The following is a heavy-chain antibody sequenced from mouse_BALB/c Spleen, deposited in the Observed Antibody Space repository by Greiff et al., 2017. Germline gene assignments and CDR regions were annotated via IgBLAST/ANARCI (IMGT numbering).Heavy chain of an antibody. D-gene: IGHD2-4*01. J-gene: IGHJ2*01. CDR3: ARGALIYYDYDVDY. Sequence: VQLQESGAELVRPGTSVKVSCKASGYAFTNYLIEWVKQRPGQGLEWIGVINPGSGGTNYNEKFKGKATLTADKSSSTAYMQLSSLTSEDSAVYYCARGALIYYDYDVDYWGQGTTLTVSA. V-gene: IGHV1-54*01. CDR2: INPGSGGT. CDR1: GYAFTNYL.